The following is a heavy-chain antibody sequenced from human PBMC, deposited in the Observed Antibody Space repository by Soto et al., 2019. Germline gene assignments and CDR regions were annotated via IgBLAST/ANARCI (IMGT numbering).Heavy chain of an antibody. CDR2: LYYGRSA. Sequence: QVQLQESGPGLVKPSETLSLTCAVSGDSISSYYCMWIRQPPGKGLESIGYLYYGRSANYNPSLKSRVTSSVDTSTNQCSLRLSSMTAADTAVYYCALRSMAVVPEYWGQGTLVTFSS. CDR3: ALRSMAVVPEY. V-gene: IGHV4-59*01. J-gene: IGHJ4*02. CDR1: GDSISSYY. D-gene: IGHD3-22*01.